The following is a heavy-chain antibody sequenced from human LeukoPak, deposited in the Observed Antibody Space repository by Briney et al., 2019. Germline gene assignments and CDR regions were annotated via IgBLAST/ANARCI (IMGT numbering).Heavy chain of an antibody. D-gene: IGHD3-10*01. V-gene: IGHV1-46*01. J-gene: IGHJ4*02. Sequence: ASVKVSCKASGYTFTGYYMHWVRQAPGQGLEWMGIINPSGGTTNYAQKFQGRVTMTRDTSTSTVYMELSRLRSDDTAVYYCARAAYGSGSYIYWGQGTLVTVSS. CDR1: GYTFTGYY. CDR3: ARAAYGSGSYIY. CDR2: INPSGGTT.